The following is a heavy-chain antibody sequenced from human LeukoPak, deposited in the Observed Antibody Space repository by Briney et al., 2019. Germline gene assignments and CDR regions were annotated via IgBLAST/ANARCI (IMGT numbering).Heavy chain of an antibody. V-gene: IGHV4-4*02. Sequence: SGTLSLTCAVYGGSISSGCWSWVRQPPGKGLEWIGEICPTGSTNYNPSLKSRVTISLDKSKNQSALKLSSVTAADTAVYFCASHIALAGTGGFDYWGQGTLVTVSS. CDR2: ICPTGST. J-gene: IGHJ4*02. D-gene: IGHD6-19*01. CDR3: ASHIALAGTGGFDY. CDR1: GGSISSGC.